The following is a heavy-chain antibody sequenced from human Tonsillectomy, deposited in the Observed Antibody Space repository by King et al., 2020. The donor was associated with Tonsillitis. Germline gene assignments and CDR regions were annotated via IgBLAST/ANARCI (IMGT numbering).Heavy chain of an antibody. Sequence: QLQESGPGLVKPSETLSLTCTVSGGSISSNSYYWGWIRQPPGKGLEWIWGIYHSWSTYYNPSPKSRVPISVDTSTNHFSLKLCSVTAADTAVYYCARQFLVRGVIITFDSWGQGTLVTVSS. CDR2: IYHSWST. V-gene: IGHV4-39*01. D-gene: IGHD3-10*01. CDR3: ARQFLVRGVIITFDS. CDR1: GGSISSNSYY. J-gene: IGHJ5*01.